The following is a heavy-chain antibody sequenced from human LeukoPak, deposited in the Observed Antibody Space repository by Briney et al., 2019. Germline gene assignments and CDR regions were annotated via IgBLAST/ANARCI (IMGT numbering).Heavy chain of an antibody. CDR2: INHSGST. J-gene: IGHJ4*02. CDR1: GGSFSGYY. V-gene: IGHV4-34*01. D-gene: IGHD5-18*01. Sequence: TSETLSLTCAVYGGSFSGYYWSWIRQPPGKGLEWIGEINHSGSTNYNPSLKSRVTISVDTSKNQFSLKLSSVTAADTAVYYCARGVLSAAMVRPNFDYWGQGTLVTVSS. CDR3: ARGVLSAAMVRPNFDY.